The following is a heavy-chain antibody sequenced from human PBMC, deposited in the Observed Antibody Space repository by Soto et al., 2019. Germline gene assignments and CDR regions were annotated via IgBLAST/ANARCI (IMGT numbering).Heavy chain of an antibody. V-gene: IGHV1-18*01. Sequence: QVKLVQSGVEVKKPGASVKVSCKASGYTFNIYGISWVRQAPGQGLEWMGWISAYNGQTKDAQKFQGRVIMTTNTSTTTDYMELRILRSDDTAVYYCARDSGNTGGMDVWGQGTTVTVSS. CDR3: ARDSGNTGGMDV. CDR1: GYTFNIYG. D-gene: IGHD4-4*01. J-gene: IGHJ6*02. CDR2: ISAYNGQT.